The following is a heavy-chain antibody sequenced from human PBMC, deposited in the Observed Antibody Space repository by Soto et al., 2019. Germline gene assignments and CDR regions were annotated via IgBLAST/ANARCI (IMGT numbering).Heavy chain of an antibody. CDR1: GFTFSSYS. CDR3: ARDIVYSYGHYGMDV. CDR2: ISSSSSTL. V-gene: IGHV3-48*02. J-gene: IGHJ6*02. Sequence: GGSLRLSCAASGFTFSSYSMNWVRQAPGKGLEWVSYISSSSSTLYDAGPVKGRFTISGDNAKNSLYLQMNSLRDEDTAVYYCARDIVYSYGHYGMDVWGQGTTVTVSS. D-gene: IGHD5-18*01.